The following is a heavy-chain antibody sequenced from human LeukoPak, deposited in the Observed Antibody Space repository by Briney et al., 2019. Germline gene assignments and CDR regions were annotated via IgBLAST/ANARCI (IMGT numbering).Heavy chain of an antibody. CDR1: GFSFSTFA. D-gene: IGHD5-24*01. V-gene: IGHV3-23*01. Sequence: GGSLRLSCAASGFSFSTFAMNWVRQVPGKGLEWVSGISGRGGDTYDAESVRGRFTISGDDSKNTLYLQMTSLRVEDTAIYYCAKDRGFTLRDGGMLDYWGQGTLVTVSS. CDR3: AKDRGFTLRDGGMLDY. CDR2: ISGRGGDT. J-gene: IGHJ4*02.